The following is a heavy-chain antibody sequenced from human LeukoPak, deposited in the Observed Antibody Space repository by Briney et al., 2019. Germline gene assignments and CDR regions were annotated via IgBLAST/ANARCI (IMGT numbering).Heavy chain of an antibody. Sequence: ASVKVSCKASGYIFTSYGISWVRQAPGQGLEWMGWNSAYNGNTKYSQKFQGRVTITRDTSASTAYMELSSLRSEDTAVYYCARDQSSSWYERNNWFDPWGQGTLVTVSS. D-gene: IGHD6-13*01. CDR3: ARDQSSSWYERNNWFDP. J-gene: IGHJ5*02. CDR1: GYIFTSYG. CDR2: NSAYNGNT. V-gene: IGHV1-18*01.